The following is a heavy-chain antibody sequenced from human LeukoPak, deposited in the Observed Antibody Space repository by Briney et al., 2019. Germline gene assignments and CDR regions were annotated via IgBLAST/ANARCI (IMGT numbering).Heavy chain of an antibody. D-gene: IGHD1-26*01. J-gene: IGHJ4*02. V-gene: IGHV3-9*01. CDR3: AKGLSGGSYSAVPFDY. CDR1: GFTFGDYA. Sequence: GGSLRLSCAASGFTFGDYAMHWVRHAPGKGLEWVSGISWNSGSIGYADSVKGRFTISRDNAKNSLYLQMNSLRAEDTALYYCAKGLSGGSYSAVPFDYWGQGTLVTVSS. CDR2: ISWNSGSI.